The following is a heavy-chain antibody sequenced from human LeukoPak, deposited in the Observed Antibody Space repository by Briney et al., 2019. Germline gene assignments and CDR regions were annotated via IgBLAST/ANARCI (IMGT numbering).Heavy chain of an antibody. J-gene: IGHJ1*01. CDR2: INHSGST. V-gene: IGHV4-34*01. CDR1: GGSFSGYY. CDR3: ARGAPYYYGSGSYTRYFQH. Sequence: SETLSLTCAVYGGSFSGYYWSWIRQPPGKGLEWIGEINHSGSTNYNPSLKSRVTISLDTSKNQFSMKLSSVTAADPAVYYCARGAPYYYGSGSYTRYFQHWGQGTLVTVSS. D-gene: IGHD3-10*01.